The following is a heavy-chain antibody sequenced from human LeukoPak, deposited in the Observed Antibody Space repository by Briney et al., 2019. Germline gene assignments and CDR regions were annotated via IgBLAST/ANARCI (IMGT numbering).Heavy chain of an antibody. D-gene: IGHD3-10*01. Sequence: GGSLRLSCAASGFTFTTYWMGWVRQAPGKGLEWVASIKQDGNEKYYVDSVKGRFTISRDSAKNTLYLQMKSLKAEDTAFYYCARPLLYYYGSETYFWFDLWGQGTLVTVSS. CDR3: ARPLLYYYGSETYFWFDL. CDR2: IKQDGNEK. CDR1: GFTFTTYW. J-gene: IGHJ5*02. V-gene: IGHV3-7*01.